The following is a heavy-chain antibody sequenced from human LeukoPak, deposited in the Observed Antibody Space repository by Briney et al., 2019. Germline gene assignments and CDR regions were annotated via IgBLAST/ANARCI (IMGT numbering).Heavy chain of an antibody. J-gene: IGHJ5*02. CDR3: ARGRYCSSTSCRNWFNP. V-gene: IGHV4-34*01. D-gene: IGHD2-2*01. CDR2: ISHSAST. Sequence: SETLSLTCAVYGGSFSGYYWSWSRQPPGKGLEWIGEISHSASTNYNPSLKSRVPISVDPSNNQFSLKLSSVPAAATAVYYCARGRYCSSTSCRNWFNPWGQGTLVTVSS. CDR1: GGSFSGYY.